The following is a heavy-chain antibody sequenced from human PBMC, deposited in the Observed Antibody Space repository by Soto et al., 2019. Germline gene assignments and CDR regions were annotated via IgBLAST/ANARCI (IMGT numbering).Heavy chain of an antibody. V-gene: IGHV3-23*01. J-gene: IGHJ3*02. CDR3: AKDRISDYDSSGIMRTSENDAFDI. CDR2: ISGSGGST. CDR1: GFTFSSYA. Sequence: EVQLLESGGGLVQPGGSLRLSCAASGFTFSSYAMSWVRQAPGKGLEWVSAISGSGGSTYYADSVKGRFTISRDNSKNTLYLQMNSLRAEDTAVYYCAKDRISDYDSSGIMRTSENDAFDIWGQGTMVTVSS. D-gene: IGHD3-22*01.